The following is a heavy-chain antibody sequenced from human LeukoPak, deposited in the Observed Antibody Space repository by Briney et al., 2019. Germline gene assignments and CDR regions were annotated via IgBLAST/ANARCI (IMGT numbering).Heavy chain of an antibody. J-gene: IGHJ4*02. Sequence: PGGSPRLSCAASGFNFRSYGMHWVRQAPGKGLEWVAYIRYDVSNKYYADSVKGRLTISRDNSKNTVYLQMNSLRDEDTAVYYCAKEGDTAMVTALDYWGQGTLVTVSS. D-gene: IGHD5-18*01. CDR2: IRYDVSNK. CDR1: GFNFRSYG. CDR3: AKEGDTAMVTALDY. V-gene: IGHV3-30*02.